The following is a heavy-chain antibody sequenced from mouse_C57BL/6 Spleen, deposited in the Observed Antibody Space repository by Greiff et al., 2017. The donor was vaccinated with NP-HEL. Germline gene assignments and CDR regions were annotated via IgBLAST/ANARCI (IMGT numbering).Heavy chain of an antibody. CDR2: IDPSDSYT. J-gene: IGHJ1*03. Sequence: VQLQQPGAELVMPGASVKLSCKASGYTFTSYWMHWVKQRPGQGLEWIGEIDPSDSYTNYNQKFKGKSTLTVDKSSSTAYMQLSSLTSEDSAVYYCARGVLDGSNHFDVWGTGTTVTVSS. V-gene: IGHV1-69*01. D-gene: IGHD1-1*01. CDR3: ARGVLDGSNHFDV. CDR1: GYTFTSYW.